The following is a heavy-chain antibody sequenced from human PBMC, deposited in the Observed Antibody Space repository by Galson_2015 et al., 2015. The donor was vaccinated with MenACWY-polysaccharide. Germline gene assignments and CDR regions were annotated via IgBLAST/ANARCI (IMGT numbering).Heavy chain of an antibody. CDR3: AKDFSSGAGVIGFFAF. CDR1: GYIFTKYF. J-gene: IGHJ4*02. CDR2: INTYGGFA. Sequence: SVKVSCKASGYIFTKYFMHWVRQAPGKGLEWMGLINTYGGFAAYAQKFQGRVNLTRETSTSTVYMELSGLRSEDTAVYYCAKDFSSGAGVIGFFAFWGQGPLVTFSS. V-gene: IGHV1-46*01. D-gene: IGHD3-10*01.